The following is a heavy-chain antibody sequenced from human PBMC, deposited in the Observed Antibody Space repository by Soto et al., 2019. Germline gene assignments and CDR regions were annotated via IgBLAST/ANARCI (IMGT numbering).Heavy chain of an antibody. V-gene: IGHV1-2*04. J-gene: IGHJ6*03. D-gene: IGHD2-2*01. CDR2: INPNSGGT. Sequence: ASVKVSCKASGYTFTGYYMHWVRQAPGQGLEWMGWINPNSGGTNYAQKFQGWVTMTRDTSISTAYMELSRLRSDDTAVYYCARGGDVVVPAAATYYYYYYMDVWGKGTTVTVSS. CDR3: ARGGDVVVPAAATYYYYYYMDV. CDR1: GYTFTGYY.